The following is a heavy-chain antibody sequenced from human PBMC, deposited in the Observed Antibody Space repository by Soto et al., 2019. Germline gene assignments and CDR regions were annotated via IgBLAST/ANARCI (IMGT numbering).Heavy chain of an antibody. D-gene: IGHD3-22*01. Sequence: GGSVRLSCAASGFTFSSYAMSWVRQAPGKGLEWVSAISGSGGSTYYADSGKGRFTISRDNSKNTLYLQMNSLRAEDTAVYYCAKDYYDSSGYFPSDYWGQGTLVTVSS. CDR1: GFTFSSYA. CDR3: AKDYYDSSGYFPSDY. V-gene: IGHV3-23*01. CDR2: ISGSGGST. J-gene: IGHJ4*02.